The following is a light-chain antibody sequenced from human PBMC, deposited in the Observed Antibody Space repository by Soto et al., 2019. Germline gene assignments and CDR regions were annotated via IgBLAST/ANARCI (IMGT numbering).Light chain of an antibody. Sequence: IGVTQCAATLSVAPGERVTFSCRASQCLXRKFGWYQHKPGQAPRILXSGASTGATGIPARLSGSGSGTEFTLTISSLQSDYFAVYYCQQYNNWPPTFGQGTKVDI. CDR1: QCLXRK. CDR3: QQYNNWPPT. V-gene: IGKV3-15*01. J-gene: IGKJ1*01. CDR2: GAS.